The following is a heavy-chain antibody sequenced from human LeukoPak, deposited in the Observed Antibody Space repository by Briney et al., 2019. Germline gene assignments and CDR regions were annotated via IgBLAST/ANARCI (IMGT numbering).Heavy chain of an antibody. CDR2: INTNTGNP. Sequence: ASVKVSCKASGYTFSSYGMNWVRQAPGQGLEWMGWINTNTGNPTYAQEFTGRFVFSLDTSVSTAYLQISSLKAEDIAVYYCARRSEAGLDYWGQGTLVTVSS. CDR1: GYTFSSYG. CDR3: ARRSEAGLDY. V-gene: IGHV7-4-1*02. J-gene: IGHJ4*02. D-gene: IGHD6-19*01.